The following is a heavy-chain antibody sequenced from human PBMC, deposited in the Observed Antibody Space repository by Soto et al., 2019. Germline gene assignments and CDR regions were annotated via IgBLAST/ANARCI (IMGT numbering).Heavy chain of an antibody. D-gene: IGHD3-3*01. J-gene: IGHJ5*02. CDR1: CGSISSGDYY. CDR2: IYYSGST. CDR3: ARWWSGSRQGFDT. Sequence: QVQLQESGPGLVKPSQTLSLTCTVSCGSISSGDYYWSWIRQHPGKGLEWIGYIYYSGSTYYNPSLKSRVTISVDTSKNQFSLKLSSVTAADTAVYYCARWWSGSRQGFDTWGQGTLVTVSS. V-gene: IGHV4-31*03.